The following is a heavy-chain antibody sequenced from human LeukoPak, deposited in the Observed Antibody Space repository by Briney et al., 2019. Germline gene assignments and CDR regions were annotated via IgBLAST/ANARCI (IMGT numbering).Heavy chain of an antibody. J-gene: IGHJ3*02. D-gene: IGHD4-23*01. Sequence: ASVKVSCKASGGTFSIYAISWVRQAPGQGLEWMGGIIPIFGTANYAQKFQGRVTITADESTSTAYMELSSLRSEDTAVYYCARIGGNNAFDIWGQGTMVTVSS. CDR1: GGTFSIYA. V-gene: IGHV1-69*01. CDR2: IIPIFGTA. CDR3: ARIGGNNAFDI.